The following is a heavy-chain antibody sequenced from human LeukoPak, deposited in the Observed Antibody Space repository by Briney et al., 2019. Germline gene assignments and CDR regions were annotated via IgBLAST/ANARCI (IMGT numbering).Heavy chain of an antibody. V-gene: IGHV4-59*08. CDR2: IYYSGTT. Sequence: SETLSLTCTVSGGSISSYYWSWIRQPPGKRLEWIGYIYYSGTTNYNPSLKSRVTISVDTSKNQFSLKLSSVTAADTAVYYCARHESTGWFYFDYWGPGALVTVSS. CDR3: ARHESTGWFYFDY. CDR1: GGSISSYY. J-gene: IGHJ4*02. D-gene: IGHD6-19*01.